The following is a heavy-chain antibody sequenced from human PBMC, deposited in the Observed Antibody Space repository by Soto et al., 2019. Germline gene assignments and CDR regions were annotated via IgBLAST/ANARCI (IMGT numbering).Heavy chain of an antibody. CDR3: ARDGILTGYRGYFDY. CDR2: INHSGST. V-gene: IGHV4-34*01. D-gene: IGHD3-9*01. CDR1: GGSFSGYY. J-gene: IGHJ4*02. Sequence: SETVSLTXAVYGGSFSGYYWSWIRQPPGKGLEWIGEINHSGSTNYNPSLKSRVTISVDTSKNQFSLKLSSVTAADTAVYYCARDGILTGYRGYFDYWGQGTLVTVSS.